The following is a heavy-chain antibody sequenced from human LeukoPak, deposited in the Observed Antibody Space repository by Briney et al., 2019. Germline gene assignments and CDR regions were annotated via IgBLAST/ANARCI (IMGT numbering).Heavy chain of an antibody. J-gene: IGHJ6*03. Sequence: SETLSLTCSASGDSISSSSYYWVWIRQPPGKGLEWIGNIYFSGSSYYNPSLRSRLTISVDTSKNQFSLKLSSVTAADTAVYYCARVLVTSYYYMDVWGKGTTVTVSS. CDR2: IYFSGSS. CDR1: GDSISSSSYY. CDR3: ARVLVTSYYYMDV. V-gene: IGHV4-39*07. D-gene: IGHD2-21*02.